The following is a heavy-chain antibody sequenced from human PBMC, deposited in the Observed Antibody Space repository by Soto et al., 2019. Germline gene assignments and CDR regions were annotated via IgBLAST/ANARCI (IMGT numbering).Heavy chain of an antibody. CDR2: ISYDGSNK. CDR3: AKAPTCSGGSCDHFDY. V-gene: IGHV3-30*18. D-gene: IGHD2-15*01. J-gene: IGHJ4*02. Sequence: VQLVESGGGVVQPGRSLRLSCAASGFTFSSYGMHWVRQAPGKGLEWVAVISYDGSNKYYADSVKGRFTISRDNSKNMLYLQMNSLRAEDTAGYYCAKAPTCSGGSCDHFDYWGQGTLGTVSS. CDR1: GFTFSSYG.